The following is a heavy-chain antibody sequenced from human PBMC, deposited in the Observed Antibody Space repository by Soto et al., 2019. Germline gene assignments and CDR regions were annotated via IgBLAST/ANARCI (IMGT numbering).Heavy chain of an antibody. J-gene: IGHJ4*02. CDR3: AKRRGAGGHFDY. D-gene: IGHD2-15*01. Sequence: DVQLLESGGGLVQPEGSLRLSCAASGFTFSSYAMGWVRQGPGKGLEWVAVVSIGGSTHYADSVRGRFTISRDNSKNTLSLPMNSLTGEDTAVYFCAKRRGAGGHFDYWGQGALVTVSS. V-gene: IGHV3-23*01. CDR1: GFTFSSYA. CDR2: VSIGGST.